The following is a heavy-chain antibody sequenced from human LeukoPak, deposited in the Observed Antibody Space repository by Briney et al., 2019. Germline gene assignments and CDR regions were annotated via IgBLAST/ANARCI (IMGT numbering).Heavy chain of an antibody. D-gene: IGHD1-26*01. CDR2: IRYDGSNK. CDR3: ARFVVGAPLDYYYYGMDV. J-gene: IGHJ6*02. CDR1: GFTFSSYG. Sequence: GGSLRLSCAASGFTFSSYGMHWVRQAPGKGLEWVAFIRYDGSNKYYADSVKGRFTISRDNAKNSLYLQMNSLRAEDTAVYYCARFVVGAPLDYYYYGMDVWGQGTTVTVSS. V-gene: IGHV3-30*02.